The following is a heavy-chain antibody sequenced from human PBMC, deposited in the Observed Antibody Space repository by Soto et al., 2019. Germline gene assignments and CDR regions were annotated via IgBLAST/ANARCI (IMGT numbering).Heavy chain of an antibody. V-gene: IGHV3-33*01. Sequence: GGSLRLSCAASGFTFSSYGMHWVRQAPGKGLEWVAVIWYDGSNKYYADSVKGRFTISRDNSKNTLYLQMNSLRAEDTAVYYCARSGYYGSGSYYYFDYWGQGTPVTVSS. CDR3: ARSGYYGSGSYYYFDY. D-gene: IGHD3-10*01. CDR1: GFTFSSYG. CDR2: IWYDGSNK. J-gene: IGHJ4*02.